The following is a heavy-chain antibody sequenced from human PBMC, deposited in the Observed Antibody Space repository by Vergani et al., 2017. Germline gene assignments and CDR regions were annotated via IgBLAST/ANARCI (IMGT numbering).Heavy chain of an antibody. CDR3: ARARLGYSYGPTYWYFDL. D-gene: IGHD5-18*01. CDR1: GGTFSSYA. Sequence: QVQLVQSGAEVKKPWSSVKVSCKASGGTFSSYAISWVRQAPGQGLEWMGGIIPIFGTANYAQKFQGRVTITADESTSTAYMELSSLRSEDTAVYYCARARLGYSYGPTYWYFDLWGRGTLVTVSS. J-gene: IGHJ2*01. V-gene: IGHV1-69*01. CDR2: IIPIFGTA.